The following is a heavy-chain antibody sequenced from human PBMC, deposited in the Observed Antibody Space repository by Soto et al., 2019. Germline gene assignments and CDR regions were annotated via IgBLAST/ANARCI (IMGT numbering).Heavy chain of an antibody. CDR3: AQGKAAPYFDY. CDR1: GFTFSSYA. Sequence: XGSLRLSCATSGFTFSSYAMSWVRQAPGKGLEWVSAISGSGGSTYYADSVKGRFTISRDNSKNTLYLQMNSLRAEDTAVYYCAQGKAAPYFDYWGKGTLVTVS. J-gene: IGHJ4*02. CDR2: ISGSGGST. V-gene: IGHV3-23*01. D-gene: IGHD6-13*01.